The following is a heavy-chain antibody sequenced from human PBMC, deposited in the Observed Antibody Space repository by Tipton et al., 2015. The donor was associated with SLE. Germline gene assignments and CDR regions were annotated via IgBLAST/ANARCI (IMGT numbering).Heavy chain of an antibody. CDR1: GGSISSSSYY. J-gene: IGHJ4*02. CDR3: ANQNWNYYF. V-gene: IGHV4-39*06. CDR2: MYYSGRT. Sequence: TLSLTCTVSGGSISSSSYYWDWIRQPPGKGLEWIGSMYYSGRTNYNPSLDSRVTISLDRFNNQFTLKMTSVTAADTAVYYCANQNWNYYFWGQGNLVTVSS. D-gene: IGHD1-7*01.